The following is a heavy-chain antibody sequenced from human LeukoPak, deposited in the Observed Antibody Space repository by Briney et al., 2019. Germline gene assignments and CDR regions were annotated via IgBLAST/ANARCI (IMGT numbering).Heavy chain of an antibody. CDR1: GYTFTNYA. CDR2: INGGNGNT. J-gene: IGHJ4*02. CDR3: ARGTEYSSGSNGGYYFDY. V-gene: IGHV1-3*01. D-gene: IGHD6-19*01. Sequence: ASVKVSCKASGYTFTNYAIHWVRQAPGQGLEWMGWINGGNGNTKYSQKFQDRVTITRDTSASTAYMELSSLRSEDTAIYYCARGTEYSSGSNGGYYFDYWGQGTLVTVSS.